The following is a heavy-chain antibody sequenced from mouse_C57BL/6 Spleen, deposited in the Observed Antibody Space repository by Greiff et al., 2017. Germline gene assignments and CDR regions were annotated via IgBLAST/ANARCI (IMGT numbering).Heavy chain of an antibody. Sequence: QVQLQQSGAELVRPGTSVKVSCKASGYAFTNYLIEWVKQRPGQGLEWIGVINPGSGGTNYNEKFKGKATLTADKSSSTAYMQLSSLTSEDSAVYFCARGDYYGSSSGYFDVWGTGTTVTVSS. CDR1: GYAFTNYL. D-gene: IGHD1-1*01. CDR2: INPGSGGT. CDR3: ARGDYYGSSSGYFDV. V-gene: IGHV1-54*01. J-gene: IGHJ1*03.